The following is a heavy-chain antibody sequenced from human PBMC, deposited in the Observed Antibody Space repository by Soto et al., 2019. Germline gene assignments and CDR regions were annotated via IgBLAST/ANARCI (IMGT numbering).Heavy chain of an antibody. CDR1: RFTFTNYA. D-gene: IGHD6-19*01. J-gene: IGHJ2*01. CDR3: AKRHEYSSGWYFDL. V-gene: IGHV3-23*01. CDR2: IGGSGVNT. Sequence: GGSLRLSCAASRFTFTNYAMSWVRQAPGKGLERVSSIGGSGVNTYYADSVKGRFTISRDNSKNTLYLQMNSLRAEDTAVYYCAKRHEYSSGWYFDLWGRGTLVTVSS.